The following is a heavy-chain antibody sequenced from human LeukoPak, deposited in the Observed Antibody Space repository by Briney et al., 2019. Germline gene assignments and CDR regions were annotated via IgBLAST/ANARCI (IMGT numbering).Heavy chain of an antibody. V-gene: IGHV4-39*01. Sequence: SETLSLTCTVSGGSISSSSYYWGWIRQPPGKGLEWIGSIYYSGSTYYNPSLKSQVPISVDTSKNQFSLKLSSVTAADTAVYYCARGEQWLMYYFDYWGQGTLVTVSS. D-gene: IGHD6-19*01. J-gene: IGHJ4*02. CDR1: GGSISSSSYY. CDR2: IYYSGST. CDR3: ARGEQWLMYYFDY.